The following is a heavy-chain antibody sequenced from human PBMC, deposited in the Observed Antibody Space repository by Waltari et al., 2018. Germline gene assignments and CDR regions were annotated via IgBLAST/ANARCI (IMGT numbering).Heavy chain of an antibody. V-gene: IGHV4-34*01. D-gene: IGHD5-12*01. J-gene: IGHJ4*02. CDR2: VNHGGDT. CDR3: ARAPGYKGYFDY. Sequence: QVQLQGWGAGLLRPSETLSLTCAVSGGSFSGYYWSWIRQSPGKGLVWFGDVNHGGDTNYSPSLESRVTISVDMSKNHFSLKMRSVTAADTAIYYCARAPGYKGYFDYWGRGTLVTVSS. CDR1: GGSFSGYY.